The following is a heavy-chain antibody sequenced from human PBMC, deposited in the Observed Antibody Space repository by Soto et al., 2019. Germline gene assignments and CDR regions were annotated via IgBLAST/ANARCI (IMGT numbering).Heavy chain of an antibody. V-gene: IGHV3-30*18. D-gene: IGHD6-19*01. CDR1: GFTFSSYG. CDR3: AKGYSSGWGDLYNWFDP. CDR2: ISYDGSNK. Sequence: QVQLVESGGGVVQPGRSLRLSCAASGFTFSSYGMHWVRQAPGKGLEWVAVISYDGSNKYYADSVKGRFTISRDNSKNTLYLQMNSLRAEDTAVYYCAKGYSSGWGDLYNWFDPWGQGTLVTVSS. J-gene: IGHJ5*02.